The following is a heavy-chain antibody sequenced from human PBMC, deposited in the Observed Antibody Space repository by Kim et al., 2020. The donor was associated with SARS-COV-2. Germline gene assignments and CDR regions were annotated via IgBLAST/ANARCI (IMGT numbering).Heavy chain of an antibody. CDR2: K. V-gene: IGHV3-7*01. J-gene: IGHJ4*02. CDR3: ARGGREGCFDD. Sequence: KYALDSVSGRITVSRENAENSLYLQMNSLRADDTAVYFCARGGREGCFDDWGQGTPVTVSS.